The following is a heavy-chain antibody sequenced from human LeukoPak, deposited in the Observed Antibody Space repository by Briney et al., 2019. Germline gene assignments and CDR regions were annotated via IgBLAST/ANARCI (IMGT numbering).Heavy chain of an antibody. Sequence: GGSLRLSCAASASGVSFTSHSMNWVRQAPGKGLEWISYISSSGSYIFYAASVEGRFTASRDNARNSLYLQMNSLRAEDTAIYYCAREYNSRATFDYWGQGTLVTVSS. V-gene: IGHV3-21*05. CDR2: ISSSGSYI. CDR1: ASGVSFTSHS. J-gene: IGHJ4*02. D-gene: IGHD1-20*01. CDR3: AREYNSRATFDY.